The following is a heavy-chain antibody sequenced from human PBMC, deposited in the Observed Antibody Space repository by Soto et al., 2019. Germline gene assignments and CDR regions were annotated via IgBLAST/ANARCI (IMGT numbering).Heavy chain of an antibody. CDR3: AREIVTAGGNNYFDP. D-gene: IGHD2-21*02. J-gene: IGHJ5*02. Sequence: PXETLSLTCGVSGGTVASSHWWSCVRQSPGGGLEWIGNVYHTGDTNFNPSLQSRVTISVDKSNNQFSLRLNSLTAADTAVYFCAREIVTAGGNNYFDPWGPGTLVTVSS. V-gene: IGHV4-4*01. CDR1: GGTVASSHW. CDR2: VYHTGDT.